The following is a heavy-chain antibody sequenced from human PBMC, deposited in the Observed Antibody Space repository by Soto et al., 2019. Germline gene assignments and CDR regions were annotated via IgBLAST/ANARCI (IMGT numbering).Heavy chain of an antibody. Sequence: PSETLSLTCTVSGGSISSSSYYWGWIRQPPGKGLEWIGSIYYSGSTYYNPSLKSRVTISVDTSKNRFSLKLSSVTAADTAVYYCARRVMAGLAPDDNCFDPWGQGPLVTVSS. J-gene: IGHJ5*02. D-gene: IGHD6-19*01. CDR2: IYYSGST. V-gene: IGHV4-39*01. CDR3: ARRVMAGLAPDDNCFDP. CDR1: GGSISSSSYY.